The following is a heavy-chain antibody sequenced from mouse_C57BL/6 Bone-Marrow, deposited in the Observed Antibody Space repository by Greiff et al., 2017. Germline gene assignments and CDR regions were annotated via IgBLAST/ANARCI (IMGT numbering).Heavy chain of an antibody. J-gene: IGHJ3*01. Sequence: QLKQSGAELVRPGASVKLSCTASGFNIKDDYMHWVKQRPEQGLEWIGWIDPENGDTEYASKFQGKATITADTSSNPAYLQLSSLTSEDTAVYYCTPTGDWFAYWGQGTLVTVSA. CDR1: GFNIKDDY. CDR2: IDPENGDT. CDR3: TPTGDWFAY. V-gene: IGHV14-4*01.